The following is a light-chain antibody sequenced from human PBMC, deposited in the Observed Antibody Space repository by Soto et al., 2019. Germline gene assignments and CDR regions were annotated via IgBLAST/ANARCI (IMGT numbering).Light chain of an antibody. V-gene: IGKV1-5*03. J-gene: IGKJ2*01. CDR2: KAS. Sequence: DIEMTQSPSTLSASIGDRVTITCRASQKINTWLAWYQLKPGKAPKLLIYKASTLESGVPSRFSGSGSGTEFTLTISSLQPDDFATYYCQQYHNYYTFGQGTKLEIK. CDR3: QQYHNYYT. CDR1: QKINTW.